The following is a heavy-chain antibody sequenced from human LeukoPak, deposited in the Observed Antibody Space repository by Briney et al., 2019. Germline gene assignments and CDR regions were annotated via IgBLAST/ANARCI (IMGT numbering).Heavy chain of an antibody. Sequence: GGSLRLSCAASGFTFSSYEMNWVRQAPGKGLEWVSYISSSGSTIYYADSVKGRFTISRDNAKNSLYLQMNSLRAEDTAVYYCARGVVVPAARPYYFDYWGQGTLVTVSS. D-gene: IGHD2-2*02. CDR2: ISSSGSTI. CDR3: ARGVVVPAARPYYFDY. CDR1: GFTFSSYE. J-gene: IGHJ4*02. V-gene: IGHV3-48*03.